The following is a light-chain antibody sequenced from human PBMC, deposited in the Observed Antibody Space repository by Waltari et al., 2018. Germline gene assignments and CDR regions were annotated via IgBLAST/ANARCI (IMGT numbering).Light chain of an antibody. J-gene: IGLJ1*01. V-gene: IGLV2-11*01. CDR3: CSYAGSLYV. CDR2: DVS. CDR1: SSAVGGYDH. Sequence: QSALTQPRSMSVSPGQSVTIPCTGTSSAVGGYDHVTWYQQHPGKPPKLMIYDVSKWPSGFPDRVSGSKSGNTASLTISGLQAEDEADYYCCSYAGSLYVFGTGTKVIVL.